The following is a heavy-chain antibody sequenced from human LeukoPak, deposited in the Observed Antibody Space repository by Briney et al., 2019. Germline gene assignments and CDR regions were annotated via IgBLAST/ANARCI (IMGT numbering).Heavy chain of an antibody. D-gene: IGHD2-15*01. CDR2: IYSSGST. V-gene: IGHV4-4*07. CDR3: ARHLPIRRIPFQGFDY. J-gene: IGHJ4*02. Sequence: PSETLSLTCTVSGGSINNYYWSWIRQPAGKGLEWIGRIYSSGSTNYNPSLKSRVTISVDTSKNQFSLKLSSVTAADTAVYYRARHLPIRRIPFQGFDYWGQGTLVTVSS. CDR1: GGSINNYY.